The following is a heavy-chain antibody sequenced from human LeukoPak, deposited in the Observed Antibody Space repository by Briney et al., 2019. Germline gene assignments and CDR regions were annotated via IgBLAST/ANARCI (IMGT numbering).Heavy chain of an antibody. CDR2: IYYSGST. Sequence: SETLSLTCTVSGGSISGYYYNWIRQPPGRGLEWIGYIYYSGSTNYNPSLKSRVTISLDTSKNQFSLKLSSVTTADAAVYYCARSVVTLYWYFDLWGRGTLVTVSS. CDR1: GGSISGYY. D-gene: IGHD4-23*01. CDR3: ARSVVTLYWYFDL. J-gene: IGHJ2*01. V-gene: IGHV4-59*01.